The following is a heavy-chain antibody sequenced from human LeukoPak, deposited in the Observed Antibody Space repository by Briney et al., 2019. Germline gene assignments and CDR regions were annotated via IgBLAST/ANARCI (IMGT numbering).Heavy chain of an antibody. CDR3: ARDGNYGGNPGAFDI. CDR1: GGSISSYY. Sequence: SETLSLTCTASGGSISSYYWSWIRQPPGKGLEWIGYIYYSGSTNYNPSLKSRVTISVDTSKNQFSLKLSSVTAADTAVYYCARDGNYGGNPGAFDIWGQGTMVTVSS. V-gene: IGHV4-59*01. J-gene: IGHJ3*02. D-gene: IGHD4-17*01. CDR2: IYYSGST.